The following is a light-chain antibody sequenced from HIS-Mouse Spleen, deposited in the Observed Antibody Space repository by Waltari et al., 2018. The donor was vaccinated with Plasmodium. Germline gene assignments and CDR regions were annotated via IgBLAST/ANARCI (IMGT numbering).Light chain of an antibody. Sequence: SYELTQPPSVSVSPGQTARITCSGDALPKKYAYWYQQKSGQPPVLGLYEDSKRPAGIPGRCSGSSSGTMATLTISGAQVEDEADYYCYSTDSSGNHRVFGGGTKLTVL. CDR2: EDS. V-gene: IGLV3-10*01. CDR1: ALPKKY. J-gene: IGLJ3*02. CDR3: YSTDSSGNHRV.